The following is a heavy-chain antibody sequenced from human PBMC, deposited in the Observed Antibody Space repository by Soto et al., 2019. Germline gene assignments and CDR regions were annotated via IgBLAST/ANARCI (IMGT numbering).Heavy chain of an antibody. D-gene: IGHD3-9*01. Sequence: SETLSLTCTVSGGSISGYHWSWIRQPPGKGLECLGYISYSGATNYNPSLKSRVTMSIDTSKNQFSLQLNSVTAADTAVYYCARGFAIDWYTYYFDYWGQGPLVTVSS. J-gene: IGHJ4*02. CDR2: ISYSGAT. CDR1: GGSISGYH. V-gene: IGHV4-59*08. CDR3: ARGFAIDWYTYYFDY.